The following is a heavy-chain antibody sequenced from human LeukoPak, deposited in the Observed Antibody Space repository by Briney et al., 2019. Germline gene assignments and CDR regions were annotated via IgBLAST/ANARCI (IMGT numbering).Heavy chain of an antibody. V-gene: IGHV3-33*08. J-gene: IGHJ5*02. D-gene: IGHD6-19*01. Sequence: GRSLRLSCAASGFTFSSYSMHWVRQAPGKGLEWVALIWYDGSKQYYADSVKGRFTISRDNSKNTLHLQMNSLRAEDTAVFYCARLIGWSRFDPWGQGALVTVSS. CDR3: ARLIGWSRFDP. CDR1: GFTFSSYS. CDR2: IWYDGSKQ.